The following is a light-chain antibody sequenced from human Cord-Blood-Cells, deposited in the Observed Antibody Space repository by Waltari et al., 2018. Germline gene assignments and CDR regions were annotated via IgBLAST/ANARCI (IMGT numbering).Light chain of an antibody. CDR3: SSSKVV. CDR2: DVS. CDR1: SSDVGGYNY. V-gene: IGLV2-14*04. J-gene: IGLJ2*01. Sequence: GQSITISCTGTSSDVGGYNYVSWYQQHPGKAPKLMIYDVSNRPSGVSNRFSGSKSGNTASLTISGLQAEDEADYYCSSSKVVFGGGTKLTVL.